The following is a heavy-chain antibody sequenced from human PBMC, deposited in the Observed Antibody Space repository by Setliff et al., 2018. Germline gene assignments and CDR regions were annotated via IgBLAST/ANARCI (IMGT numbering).Heavy chain of an antibody. J-gene: IGHJ4*02. Sequence: ASVKVSCKASGGTFKNYGISWVRQAPGQGLEWMGWISGYNGYTVYAQKLQGRVTMTTDTSTGTAYMEVRSLRADDTGVYYCARGPKDFVVLPTAAYFDYWGQGTLVTVS. V-gene: IGHV1-18*01. CDR2: ISGYNGYT. CDR1: GGTFKNYG. D-gene: IGHD2-2*01. CDR3: ARGPKDFVVLPTAAYFDY.